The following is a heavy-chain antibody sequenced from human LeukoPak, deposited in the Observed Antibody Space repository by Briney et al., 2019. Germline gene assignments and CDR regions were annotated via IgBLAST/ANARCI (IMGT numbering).Heavy chain of an antibody. J-gene: IGHJ4*02. V-gene: IGHV1-46*01. CDR1: GYTFTRYY. D-gene: IGHD3-3*01. CDR3: AKDRLDYDFWSGYYYY. Sequence: ASVKVSCKASGYTFTRYYIHWVRQAPGQGLEWMGLINPSGGSTNYAQKFQGRVTMTRDTSTSTVYMELSSLRAEDTAVYYCAKDRLDYDFWSGYYYYWGQGTLVTVSS. CDR2: INPSGGST.